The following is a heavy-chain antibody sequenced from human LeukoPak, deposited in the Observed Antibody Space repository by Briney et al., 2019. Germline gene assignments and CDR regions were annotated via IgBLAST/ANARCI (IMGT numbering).Heavy chain of an antibody. D-gene: IGHD3-22*01. Sequence: GGSLRLSSAASGFTFSSYSMNWVRQAPGKGLEWVSSISSSSSYIYYADSVKGRFTISRDNAKNSLYLQMNSLRAEDTAVYYCARTPDYYDSSGYYYEGPGDYWGQGTLVTVSS. J-gene: IGHJ4*02. CDR2: ISSSSSYI. CDR1: GFTFSSYS. V-gene: IGHV3-21*01. CDR3: ARTPDYYDSSGYYYEGPGDY.